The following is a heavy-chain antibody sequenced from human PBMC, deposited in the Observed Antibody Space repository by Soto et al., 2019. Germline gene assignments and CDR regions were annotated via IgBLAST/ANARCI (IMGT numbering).Heavy chain of an antibody. CDR2: IYSGGST. V-gene: IGHV3-53*01. CDR1: GFTVSSNY. CDR3: ARDLAAAGNWVHAFDI. Sequence: LRLSCAASGFTVSSNYMSWVRQAPGKGLEWVSVIYSGGSTYYADSVKGRFTISRDNSKNTLYLQMNSLRAEDTAVYYCARDLAAAGNWVHAFDIWGQGTMVTVSS. J-gene: IGHJ3*02. D-gene: IGHD6-13*01.